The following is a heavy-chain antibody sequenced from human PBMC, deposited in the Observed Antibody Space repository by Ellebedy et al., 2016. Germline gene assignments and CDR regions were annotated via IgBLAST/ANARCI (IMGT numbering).Heavy chain of an antibody. CDR1: GLPFGSKG. CDR3: AKDTSGYYGGYFDF. V-gene: IGHV3-30*18. CDR2: ISYDGEGT. J-gene: IGHJ4*02. Sequence: GESLKISXEASGLPFGSKGMHWVRQAPGKGLEWVAAISYDGEGTDYADGVKGRFTISRDNSEDTLFLQMNSLRAEDTAVYYCAKDTSGYYGGYFDFWGQGTLVTVSS. D-gene: IGHD3-22*01.